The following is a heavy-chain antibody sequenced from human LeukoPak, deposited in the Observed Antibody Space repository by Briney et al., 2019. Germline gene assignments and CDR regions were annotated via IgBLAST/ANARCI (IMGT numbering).Heavy chain of an antibody. D-gene: IGHD4-11*01. V-gene: IGHV3-9*01. CDR1: GFTFDDYA. J-gene: IGHJ4*02. CDR2: ISWNGGSI. Sequence: GGSLRLSCAASGFTFDDYAMHWVRQAPGKGLEWVSGISWNGGSIGYADSVKGRFTISRDNAKNSLYLQMNSLRAEDTALYYCAKGLRLQSLDYWGQGTLVTVSS. CDR3: AKGLRLQSLDY.